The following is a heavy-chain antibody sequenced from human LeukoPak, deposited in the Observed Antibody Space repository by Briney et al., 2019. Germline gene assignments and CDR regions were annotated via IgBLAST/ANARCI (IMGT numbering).Heavy chain of an antibody. CDR1: GYTFTGYY. Sequence: ASVEVSCKASGYTFTGYYIHWVRQAPGQGLECMGWLNPDGGGAYYAQSFQGRVTMTRDTSISTAYVELSSLRFDDTAVYYCARVGPIDYYYYPMDVWGQGTTVTVSS. CDR2: LNPDGGGA. J-gene: IGHJ6*02. V-gene: IGHV1-2*02. CDR3: ARVGPIDYYYYPMDV.